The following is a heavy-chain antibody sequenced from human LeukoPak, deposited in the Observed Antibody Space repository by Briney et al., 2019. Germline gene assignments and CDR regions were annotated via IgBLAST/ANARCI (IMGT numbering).Heavy chain of an antibody. CDR3: ARETPETGTTWWVSPKPQSETDY. V-gene: IGHV3-30*03. CDR2: ISYDGSNK. J-gene: IGHJ4*02. CDR1: GFTFSSYG. D-gene: IGHD1-14*01. Sequence: PGGSLRLSCAASGFTFSSYGMHWVRQAPGKGLEWVAVISYDGSNKYYADSVKGRFTISRDNSKNTLYLQMNSLRAEDTAVYYCARETPETGTTWWVSPKPQSETDYWGQGTLVTVSS.